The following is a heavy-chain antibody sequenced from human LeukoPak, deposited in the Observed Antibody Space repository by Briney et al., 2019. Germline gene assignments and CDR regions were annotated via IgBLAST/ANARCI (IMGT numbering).Heavy chain of an antibody. CDR2: INHSGST. J-gene: IGHJ4*02. D-gene: IGHD3-10*01. Sequence: SETLSLTCAVYGGSFSGYYWSWIRQPPGKRLEWMWEINHSGSTNYNPSLKSRVTISVDTSKNQFSLKLSSVTAADTAVYYCARGPLIGSAYYYGSGSDYYFDYGGQGTLVTVSS. CDR1: GGSFSGYY. CDR3: ARGPLIGSAYYYGSGSDYYFDY. V-gene: IGHV4-34*01.